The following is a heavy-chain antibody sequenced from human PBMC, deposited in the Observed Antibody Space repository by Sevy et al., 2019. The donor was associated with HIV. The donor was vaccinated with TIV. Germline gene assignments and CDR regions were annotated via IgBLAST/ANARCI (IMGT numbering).Heavy chain of an antibody. J-gene: IGHJ4*02. CDR3: ANGGGAAAGFDY. V-gene: IGHV3-23*01. Sequence: GGSLRLSCAASGFTFSTYGMHWVRQAPGKGLEWVSAISGSGGSTYYADSVKGRFTISRDNSKNTLYLQMNSLRAEDTAVYYCANGGGAAAGFDYWGQGTLVTVSS. CDR1: GFTFSTYG. CDR2: ISGSGGST. D-gene: IGHD6-13*01.